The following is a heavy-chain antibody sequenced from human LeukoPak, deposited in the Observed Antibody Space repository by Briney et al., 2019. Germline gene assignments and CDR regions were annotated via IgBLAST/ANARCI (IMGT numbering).Heavy chain of an antibody. Sequence: ASVKVPRKASGYTFTSYGISWVRQAPGQGLEWLGWISAYNGNTNYAQKFQGRVTMTRDTSISTAYMELSSLRSDDTAVFYCARRIAAAGHFDYWGQGTLVTVSS. CDR1: GYTFTSYG. CDR2: ISAYNGNT. D-gene: IGHD6-13*01. V-gene: IGHV1-18*01. J-gene: IGHJ4*02. CDR3: ARRIAAAGHFDY.